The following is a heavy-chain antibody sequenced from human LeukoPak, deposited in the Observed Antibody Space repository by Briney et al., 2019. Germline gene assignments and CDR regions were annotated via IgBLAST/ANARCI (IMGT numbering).Heavy chain of an antibody. CDR1: GGSIRSGGYS. D-gene: IGHD4-17*01. Sequence: SETLSLTCAVSGGSIRSGGYSWSWIRQPPGKGLEWIGYIYYSGSTYYNPSLKSRVTISVDTSKNQFSLRLRSVTAADTAVYYCARTKEVDHGDYENYFDYWGQGTLVTVSS. V-gene: IGHV4-30-4*07. CDR3: ARTKEVDHGDYENYFDY. J-gene: IGHJ4*02. CDR2: IYYSGST.